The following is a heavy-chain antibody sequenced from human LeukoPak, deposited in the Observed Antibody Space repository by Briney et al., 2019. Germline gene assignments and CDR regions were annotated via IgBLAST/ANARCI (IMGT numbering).Heavy chain of an antibody. CDR3: ARGPQLWLRHYYYMDV. D-gene: IGHD5-18*01. V-gene: IGHV1-69*06. CDR1: GGTFSSYA. Sequence: ASVKVSCKASGGTFSSYAISWVRQAPGQGLEWMGGIIPIFGTANYAQKFQGRVTITADKSTSTAYMELSSLRSEDTAVYYCARGPQLWLRHYYYMDVWGKGTTVTVSS. CDR2: IIPIFGTA. J-gene: IGHJ6*03.